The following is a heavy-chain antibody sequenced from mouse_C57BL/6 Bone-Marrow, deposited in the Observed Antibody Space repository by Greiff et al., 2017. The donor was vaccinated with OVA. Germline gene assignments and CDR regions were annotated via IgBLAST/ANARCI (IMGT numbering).Heavy chain of an antibody. V-gene: IGHV1-15*01. CDR1: GYTFTDYE. CDR3: TIWGIDSFAWFAY. D-gene: IGHD2-12*01. CDR2: IDPETGGT. Sequence: LVESGAELVRPGASVTLSCKASGYTFTDYEMHWVKQTPVHGLEWIGDIDPETGGTAYNPQFQGKAILTADKSSITAYMELLSLTSEDAAVYYFTIWGIDSFAWFAYWGQGTLVTVSA. J-gene: IGHJ3*01.